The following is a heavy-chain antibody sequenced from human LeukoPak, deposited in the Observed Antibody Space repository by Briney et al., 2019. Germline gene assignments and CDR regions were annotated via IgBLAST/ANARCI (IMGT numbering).Heavy chain of an antibody. Sequence: GGSLTLSCAVSGFTVSGNYMTWVRQAPGKGLEGVPVIYNGGSTYYRDSVKGRFTISRDNCKNTVHLQMDSLRPEDTAVYYCASGPTYDYVRVILYWGQGTRVTVSS. V-gene: IGHV3-53*05. CDR1: GFTVSGNY. CDR3: ASGPTYDYVRVILY. D-gene: IGHD3-16*01. CDR2: IYNGGST. J-gene: IGHJ4*02.